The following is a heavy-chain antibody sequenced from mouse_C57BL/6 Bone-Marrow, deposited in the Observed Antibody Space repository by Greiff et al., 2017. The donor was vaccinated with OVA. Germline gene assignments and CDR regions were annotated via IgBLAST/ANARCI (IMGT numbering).Heavy chain of an antibody. V-gene: IGHV5-4*03. Sequence: EVKLMESGGGLVKPGGSLKLSCAASGFTFSSYAMSWVRQTPEKRLEWVATISDGGSYTYYPDNVKGRFTISRDNAKNNLYLQMSHLKSEDTAMYYCARGPLYYDYTWFAYWGQGTLVTVSA. CDR3: ARGPLYYDYTWFAY. CDR1: GFTFSSYA. J-gene: IGHJ3*01. CDR2: ISDGGSYT. D-gene: IGHD2-4*01.